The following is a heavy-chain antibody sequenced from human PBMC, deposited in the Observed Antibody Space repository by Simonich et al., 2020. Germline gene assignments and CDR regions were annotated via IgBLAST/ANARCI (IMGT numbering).Heavy chain of an antibody. CDR2: INPNSGGT. CDR1: GYTFTGYY. CDR3: ARDELGIQHWYFDL. J-gene: IGHJ2*01. D-gene: IGHD7-27*01. Sequence: QVQLVQSGAEVKKPGASVKVSCKASGYTFTGYYMHWVQQAPGQGLEGMGWINPNSGGTNYEKKFQGRVTRTRDTSISTADMGLSRLRSDDTAVYYCARDELGIQHWYFDLWGRGTLVTVSS. V-gene: IGHV1-2*02.